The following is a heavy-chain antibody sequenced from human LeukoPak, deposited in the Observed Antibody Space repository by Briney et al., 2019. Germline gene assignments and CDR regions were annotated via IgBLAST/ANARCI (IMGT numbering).Heavy chain of an antibody. Sequence: PGGSLRLSCVASGLTFDKYWMSWVRQAPGKGLEWVANIKQDGSDTYYVDSVKGRFTISRDNAKNSLYLQMNTLRVEDTAVYYCARDGLASCGGDCYSKYYYYYGMDVWGQGTTVTVSS. CDR3: ARDGLASCGGDCYSKYYYYYGMDV. D-gene: IGHD2-21*02. CDR1: GLTFDKYW. J-gene: IGHJ6*02. CDR2: IKQDGSDT. V-gene: IGHV3-7*01.